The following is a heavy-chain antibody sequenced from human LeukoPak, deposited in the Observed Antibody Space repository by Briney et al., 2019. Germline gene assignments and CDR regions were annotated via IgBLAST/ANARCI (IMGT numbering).Heavy chain of an antibody. D-gene: IGHD3-22*01. V-gene: IGHV3-23*01. CDR2: ISGSGGST. CDR1: GFTFSSYA. J-gene: IGHJ4*02. CDR3: AKDLRVIVVVITALDY. Sequence: GGSLRLSCAASGFTFSSYAMSWVRQAPGKGLEWVSAISGSGGSTYYADSVKGRFTISRDNSKNTLYLQMNSLRAEDTAVYCCAKDLRVIVVVITALDYWGQGTLVTVSS.